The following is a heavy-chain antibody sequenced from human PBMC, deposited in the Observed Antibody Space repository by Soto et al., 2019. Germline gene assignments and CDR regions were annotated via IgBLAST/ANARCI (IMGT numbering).Heavy chain of an antibody. V-gene: IGHV4-4*02. J-gene: IGHJ6*02. Sequence: PSETLSLTCAVSSGSISSSNWWSWVRQPPGKGLEWIGEIYYSGSTNYNPSFQGQVTISADKSISTAYLQWSSLKASDTAMYYCARLDGSLSYYYYGMDVWGQGTTVTVSS. D-gene: IGHD3-22*01. CDR1: SGSISSSNW. CDR2: IYYSGST. CDR3: ARLDGSLSYYYYGMDV.